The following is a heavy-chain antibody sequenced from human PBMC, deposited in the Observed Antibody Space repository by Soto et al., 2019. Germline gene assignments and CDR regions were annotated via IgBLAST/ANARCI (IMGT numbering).Heavy chain of an antibody. Sequence: QLQLQESGPGLVKPSETLSLTCTVSGGSISSSSYYWGWIRQPPGKGLEWSGSIYYSGSTYYNPAHKRRATISADTSKNQVSLKLSSVTAADTAVYYCARLRGSGGYLDAFDIWGQGTMVTVSS. CDR2: IYYSGST. CDR3: ARLRGSGGYLDAFDI. V-gene: IGHV4-39*01. J-gene: IGHJ3*02. D-gene: IGHD6-19*01. CDR1: GGSISSSSYY.